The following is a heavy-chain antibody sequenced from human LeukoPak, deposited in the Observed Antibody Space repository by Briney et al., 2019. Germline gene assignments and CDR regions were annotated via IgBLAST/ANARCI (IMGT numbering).Heavy chain of an antibody. D-gene: IGHD1-26*01. J-gene: IGHJ3*02. CDR2: FDPEDGEI. V-gene: IGHV1-24*01. Sequence: GALVKVSCKVSEYTLTELSMHWVRQAPGKGLEWLGGFDPEDGEIIYAQKFQGRVTMSDDTSTDTAYMELGSLRSDDTAVYYCAADRGDYSGSYWTAFDIWGQGTMVTVSS. CDR1: EYTLTELS. CDR3: AADRGDYSGSYWTAFDI.